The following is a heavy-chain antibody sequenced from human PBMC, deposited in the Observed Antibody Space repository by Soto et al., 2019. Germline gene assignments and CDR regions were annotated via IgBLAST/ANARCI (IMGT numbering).Heavy chain of an antibody. J-gene: IGHJ6*03. CDR2: ISESGGST. D-gene: IGHD3-16*02. CDR3: AEPLYNYYYMDV. V-gene: IGHV3-23*01. CDR1: GSAFRNYV. Sequence: GGSLRLSCAASGSAFRNYVMNWVRQAPGKGLEWLSGISESGGSTYYADSVRGRFTVSRDNSKNTLYLQMNSLRAEDTAIYYCAEPLYNYYYMDVWGKGTTVTVSS.